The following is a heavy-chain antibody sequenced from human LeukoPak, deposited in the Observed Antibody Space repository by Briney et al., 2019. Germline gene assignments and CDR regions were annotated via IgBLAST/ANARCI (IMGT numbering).Heavy chain of an antibody. CDR3: ARSWRREMAFDY. CDR1: GFTSSSYA. J-gene: IGHJ4*02. Sequence: GGSLRLSCAASGFTSSSYAMHWVRQAPGKGLEWVAVISYDGSNKYYADSVKGRFTISRDNSKNTLYLQMNSLRAEDTAVYYCARSWRREMAFDYWGQGTLVTVSS. D-gene: IGHD5-24*01. V-gene: IGHV3-30-3*01. CDR2: ISYDGSNK.